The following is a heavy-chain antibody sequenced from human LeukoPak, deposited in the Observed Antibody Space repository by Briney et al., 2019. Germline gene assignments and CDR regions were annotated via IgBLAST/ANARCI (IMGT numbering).Heavy chain of an antibody. D-gene: IGHD3-16*01. Sequence: ASVKVSCKASGYTFTVYYMHWVRQAPGQGLEWMGWINPNSGGTNYAQKFQGRVTMTRDTSISTAYMELRSLRSDDTAVYYCAGATGTWGHDGFDIWRQGTMVTVSS. J-gene: IGHJ3*02. V-gene: IGHV1-2*02. CDR2: INPNSGGT. CDR3: AGATGTWGHDGFDI. CDR1: GYTFTVYY.